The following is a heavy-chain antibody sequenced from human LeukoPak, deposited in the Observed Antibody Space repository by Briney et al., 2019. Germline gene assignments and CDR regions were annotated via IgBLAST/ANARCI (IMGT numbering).Heavy chain of an antibody. CDR2: INTDGSST. V-gene: IGHV3-74*01. CDR1: GFTFISYG. D-gene: IGHD2-21*02. J-gene: IGHJ4*01. CDR3: TRELPREVTLDY. Sequence: GGPLRLPCAASGFTFISYGMQWVRQAPGKGLVWVSRINTDGSSTSYADPVKGRFTVSRDKAKNTLYLQVNSLRAEDTAVYFCTRELPREVTLDYWGQGTLVTVSS.